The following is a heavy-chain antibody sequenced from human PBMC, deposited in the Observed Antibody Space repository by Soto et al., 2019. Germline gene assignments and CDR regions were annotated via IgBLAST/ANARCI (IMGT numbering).Heavy chain of an antibody. D-gene: IGHD2-21*02. V-gene: IGHV3-53*01. CDR3: ARDGGGNSALFY. CDR2: IYSGGST. CDR1: GFTVSSNY. J-gene: IGHJ4*02. Sequence: GGSLRLSCAASGFTVSSNYMSWVRQAPGKGLEWVSVIYSGGSTYYADSVKGRFTISRDNPKNTPYLQMNSLRAEDTAVYYCARDGGGNSALFYWGQGTLVTVSS.